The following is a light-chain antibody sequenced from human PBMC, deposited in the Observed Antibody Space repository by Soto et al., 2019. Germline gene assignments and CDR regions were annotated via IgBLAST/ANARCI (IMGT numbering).Light chain of an antibody. V-gene: IGLV6-57*04. CDR2: ENK. CDR1: RGSLANNY. Sequence: NFILTQLQSVSESPGKTVTISCTRSRGSLANNYVQWYQQRTGSATTTVIYENKLRPSGGPGRFSGSTDGSSNSASLTIAGLQTEDEADYYCQSYDADFVIFGGRTNVTV. CDR3: QSYDADFVI. J-gene: IGLJ2*01.